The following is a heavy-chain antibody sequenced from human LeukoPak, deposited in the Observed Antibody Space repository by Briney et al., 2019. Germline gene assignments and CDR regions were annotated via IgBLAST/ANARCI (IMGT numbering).Heavy chain of an antibody. Sequence: PGGSLRLSCAASGFTFSSYEMNWVRQAPGTGLEWVSYISSSGSTIYYADSVKGRFTISRDTAKNSLYLQMNSLRAEDTAVYYCAELGITMIGGVWGKGATVTISS. CDR3: AELGITMIGGV. CDR2: ISSSGSTI. CDR1: GFTFSSYE. D-gene: IGHD3-10*02. V-gene: IGHV3-48*03. J-gene: IGHJ6*04.